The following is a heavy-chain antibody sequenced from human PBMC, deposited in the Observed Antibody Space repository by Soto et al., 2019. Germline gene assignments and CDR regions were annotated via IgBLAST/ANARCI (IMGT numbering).Heavy chain of an antibody. D-gene: IGHD3-22*01. CDR3: ARDRSYDSSGSRGYYGMDV. CDR2: IYYSGST. V-gene: IGHV4-59*01. J-gene: IGHJ6*02. Sequence: SETLSLTCTVSGGSISSYYWSWLRQPPGKGLEWIGYIYYSGSTNYNPSLKSRVTISVDTSKNQFSLKLSSVTAADTAVYYCARDRSYDSSGSRGYYGMDVWGQGTTVTVSS. CDR1: GGSISSYY.